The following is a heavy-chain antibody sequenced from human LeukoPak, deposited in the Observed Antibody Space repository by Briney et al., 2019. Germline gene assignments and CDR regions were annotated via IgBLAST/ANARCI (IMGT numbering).Heavy chain of an antibody. CDR3: PRGAYNYDTSGYSPGYYYMDV. Sequence: SETLSLTCAVYGGSFSDDYWSWVRQPPGKGLEWIGEVNLSGSSNYSPSLKSRVTISLDTSKNHFSLRLSSVTAADTAVYYCPRGAYNYDTSGYSPGYYYMDVWGKGTTVSVSS. CDR1: GGSFSDDY. V-gene: IGHV4-34*01. CDR2: VNLSGSS. D-gene: IGHD3-22*01. J-gene: IGHJ6*03.